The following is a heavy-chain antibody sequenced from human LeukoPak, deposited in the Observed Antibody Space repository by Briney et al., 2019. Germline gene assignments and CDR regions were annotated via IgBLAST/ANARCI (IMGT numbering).Heavy chain of an antibody. CDR3: AKTRPLDSSSWSHGDY. Sequence: GRSLRLSCAASGFTFSSHAMSWVRQAPGKGLEWVSGISGSGGSTHYADSVKGRFTISRDNSKNTLYLQMNSLRAEDTAVYYCAKTRPLDSSSWSHGDYWGQGTLVTVSS. J-gene: IGHJ4*02. D-gene: IGHD6-13*01. V-gene: IGHV3-23*01. CDR2: ISGSGGST. CDR1: GFTFSSHA.